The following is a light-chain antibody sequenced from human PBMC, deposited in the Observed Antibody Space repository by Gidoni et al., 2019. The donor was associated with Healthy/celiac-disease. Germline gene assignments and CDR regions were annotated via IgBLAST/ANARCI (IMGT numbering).Light chain of an antibody. CDR3: QQYNNWPPYI. CDR1: QSVSSN. CDR2: GAS. J-gene: IGKJ2*01. Sequence: IVMTQSPATLSVSPGERATLSCRASQSVSSNLAWYQQKPGQAPRLLIYGASTRATGIPARFSGSGSGTEFTLTISSLQSEDFAVYYCQQYNNWPPYIFGQGTKLEIK. V-gene: IGKV3-15*01.